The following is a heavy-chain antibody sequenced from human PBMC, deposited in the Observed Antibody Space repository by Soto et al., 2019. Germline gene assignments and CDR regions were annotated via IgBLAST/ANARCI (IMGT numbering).Heavy chain of an antibody. V-gene: IGHV4-39*01. Sequence: QLQLQESGPGLVKPSETLSLTCTVSGGSISSSSYYWGWIRQPPGKGLEWIGSIYYSGSTYYNPSLKSRVTTSVDTSKSQFSQKLSSVTAADAAVYSCATLGIEGAVDYWGQGTLVTVSS. CDR2: IYYSGST. CDR3: ATLGIEGAVDY. J-gene: IGHJ4*02. D-gene: IGHD1-26*01. CDR1: GGSISSSSYY.